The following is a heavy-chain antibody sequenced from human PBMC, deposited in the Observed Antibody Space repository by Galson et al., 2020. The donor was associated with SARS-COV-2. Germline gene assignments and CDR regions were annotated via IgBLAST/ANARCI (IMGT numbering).Heavy chain of an antibody. CDR3: ARETDDHTSSWFDW. CDR2: IQYDGTNK. D-gene: IGHD6-13*01. CDR1: GFTFSSSA. Sequence: GESLNTYCAASGFTFSSSAMHWDRQAPGKGLEWVAIIQYDGTNKYKSDSEKGSFTITRDIYKSTLHLQMNSLRPEDTAVYYCARETDDHTSSWFDWWGQGTLVTVS. V-gene: IGHV3-30*04. J-gene: IGHJ5*01.